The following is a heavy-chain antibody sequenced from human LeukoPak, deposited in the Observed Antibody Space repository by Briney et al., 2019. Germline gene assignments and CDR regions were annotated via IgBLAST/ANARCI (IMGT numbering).Heavy chain of an antibody. CDR2: INAGNGNT. CDR1: GYTFTNYA. CDR3: ARVAYRLGGFDY. D-gene: IGHD7-27*01. V-gene: IGHV1-3*01. Sequence: ASVKVSCKASGYTFTNYAMHWVRQAPGQRLEWMGWINAGNGNTKYSQKFQGRVTITRDTSASTAYMELSRLRTDDTAVYYCARVAYRLGGFDYWGQGTLVTVSS. J-gene: IGHJ4*02.